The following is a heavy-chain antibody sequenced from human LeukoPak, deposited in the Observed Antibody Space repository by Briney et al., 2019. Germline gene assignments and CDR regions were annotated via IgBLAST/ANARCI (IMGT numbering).Heavy chain of an antibody. CDR2: IKQDGSEK. J-gene: IGHJ4*02. CDR1: GFTFSNYA. CDR3: ASGLELDY. V-gene: IGHV3-7*03. Sequence: GGSLRLSCAASGFTFSNYAMHWVRQAPGKGLEWVANIKQDGSEKNYVDSVKGRFTISRDNAKNSLYLQMNSLRAEDTAVYYCASGLELDYWGQGTLVTVSS.